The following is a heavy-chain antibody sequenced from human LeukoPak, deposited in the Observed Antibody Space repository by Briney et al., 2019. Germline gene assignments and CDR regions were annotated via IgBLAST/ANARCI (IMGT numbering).Heavy chain of an antibody. CDR1: GFTFRSYS. D-gene: IGHD3-22*01. J-gene: IGHJ4*02. CDR3: ATSSGYSYYFDY. V-gene: IGHV3-48*01. Sequence: GGSLRLSCEASGFTFRSYSMNWVRQAPGKGLEWISYISRSTNSISYADSVKGRFTISRDNSKNTLYLQMNSLRAEDTAVYYCATSSGYSYYFDYWGQGTLVTVSS. CDR2: ISRSTNSI.